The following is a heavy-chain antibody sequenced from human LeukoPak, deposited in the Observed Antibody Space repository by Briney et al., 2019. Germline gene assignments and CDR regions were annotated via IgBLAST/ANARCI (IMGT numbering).Heavy chain of an antibody. V-gene: IGHV4-4*09. Sequence: SETLSLTCTVSGGSISSYYWSWIRQPPGKGLEWIGYIYTSGSTNYNPSLKSRVTISVDTSKNQFSLKLSSVTAADTAVYYCAVTGVAAAGDYYYYYMDVWGKGPRSPSP. J-gene: IGHJ6*03. CDR3: AVTGVAAAGDYYYYYMDV. CDR1: GGSISSYY. D-gene: IGHD6-13*01. CDR2: IYTSGST.